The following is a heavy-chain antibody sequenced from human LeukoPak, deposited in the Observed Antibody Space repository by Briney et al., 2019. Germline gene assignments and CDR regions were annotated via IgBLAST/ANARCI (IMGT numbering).Heavy chain of an antibody. D-gene: IGHD1-7*01. J-gene: IGHJ4*02. V-gene: IGHV3-49*03. Sequence: GGSLRLSCTASGFTVGDYAMSWFRQAPGKGLEWVGFIRSKAYGGTTEYAASVKGRFTISRDDSKSIAYLQMNSLRTEDTAVFYCTRAELRRGFDYWGQGTLVTVSS. CDR2: IRSKAYGGTT. CDR1: GFTVGDYA. CDR3: TRAELRRGFDY.